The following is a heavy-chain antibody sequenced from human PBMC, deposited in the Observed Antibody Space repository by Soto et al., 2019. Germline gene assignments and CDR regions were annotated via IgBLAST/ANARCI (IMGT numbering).Heavy chain of an antibody. CDR1: GYTFTDYA. J-gene: IGHJ4*02. CDR2: INVGNGNT. V-gene: IGHV1-3*01. Sequence: ASVKFSCKASGYTFTDYAIHWVRQAPGQGLEWMGWINVGNGNTGYSRKFQGRVTNARDMSASTAYIEVTSLTSEDTAIYYCAREGAHYTPLDHWGTGTLVTVSS. D-gene: IGHD2-15*01. CDR3: AREGAHYTPLDH.